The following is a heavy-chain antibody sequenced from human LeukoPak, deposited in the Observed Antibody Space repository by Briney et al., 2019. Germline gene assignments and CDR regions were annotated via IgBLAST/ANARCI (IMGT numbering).Heavy chain of an antibody. Sequence: SVKVSCKASGGTFSSYAISWVRQAPGQGLEWMGGIIPIFGTANYAQKFQGRVTITADESTSTAYMELSSLRSEDTAVYYCASFLIREIYHYYYMDVWGKGTTVTVSS. J-gene: IGHJ6*03. D-gene: IGHD3-10*01. V-gene: IGHV1-69*01. CDR1: GGTFSSYA. CDR2: IIPIFGTA. CDR3: ASFLIREIYHYYYMDV.